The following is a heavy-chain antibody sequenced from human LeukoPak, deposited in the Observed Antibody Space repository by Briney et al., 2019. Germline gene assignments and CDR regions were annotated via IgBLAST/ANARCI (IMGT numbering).Heavy chain of an antibody. D-gene: IGHD6-19*01. J-gene: IGHJ4*02. Sequence: SQTLSLTCAISGDSFSSNSAAWNWIRQSPSSGLEWLGRTYYRSKWYNGYAVAVKSRITINPDTSKNQFSLQLNSVTPDDTAVYYCARGNSGFIDSWGQGTLVTVSS. CDR1: GDSFSSNSAA. V-gene: IGHV6-1*01. CDR2: TYYRSKWYN. CDR3: ARGNSGFIDS.